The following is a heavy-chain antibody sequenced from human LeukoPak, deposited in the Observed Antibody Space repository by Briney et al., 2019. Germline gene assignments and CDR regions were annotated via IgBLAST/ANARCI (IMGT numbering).Heavy chain of an antibody. CDR1: GFTFSSYA. CDR3: ARDFLVTTQIYYYCYGMDV. J-gene: IGHJ6*02. V-gene: IGHV3-30*04. D-gene: IGHD4-17*01. Sequence: GGSLRLSCAASGFTFSSYAMHWVRQAPGKGLEWVAVISYDGSNKYYADSVKGRFTISRDNSKNTLYLQMNSLRAEDTAVYYCARDFLVTTQIYYYCYGMDVWGQGTTVTVSS. CDR2: ISYDGSNK.